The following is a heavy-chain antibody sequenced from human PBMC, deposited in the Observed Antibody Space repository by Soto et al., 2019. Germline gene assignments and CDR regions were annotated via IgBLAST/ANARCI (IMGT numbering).Heavy chain of an antibody. CDR3: ARDDIAAPIWDYYYGMDV. Sequence: ASVKVSCKASEYTFTSYAMHWVRQAPGQRLEWMGWINAGNGNTKYSQKFQGRVTITRDTSASTAYMELSSLRSEDTAVYYCARDDIAAPIWDYYYGMDVWGQGTTVTVSS. CDR2: INAGNGNT. CDR1: EYTFTSYA. D-gene: IGHD6-6*01. V-gene: IGHV1-3*01. J-gene: IGHJ6*02.